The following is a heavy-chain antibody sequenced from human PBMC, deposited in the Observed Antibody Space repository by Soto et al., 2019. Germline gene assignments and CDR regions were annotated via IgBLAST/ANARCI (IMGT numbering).Heavy chain of an antibody. CDR1: GYTFTSYG. J-gene: IGHJ4*02. CDR2: ISAYNGNT. Sequence: ASVKVSCKASGYTFTSYGISWVRQAPGQGLEWMGWISAYNGNTNYAQKLQGRVTMTTDTSTSTAYMELRSLRAEDTAVYYCARDDQAVAYSSSPEAPDYWGQGTLVTVSS. V-gene: IGHV1-18*01. CDR3: ARDDQAVAYSSSPEAPDY. D-gene: IGHD6-6*01.